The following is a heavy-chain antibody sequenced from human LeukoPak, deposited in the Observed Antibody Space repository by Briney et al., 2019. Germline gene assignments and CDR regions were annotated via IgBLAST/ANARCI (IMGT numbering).Heavy chain of an antibody. D-gene: IGHD5-18*01. Sequence: GGSLRLSCAASGFTFSSYAMHWVRQAPGKGLEWVAVISYDGSNKYYADSVKGRFTISRDNSKNTLYLQMNSLRAEDTAVYYCARATRLRASVTPLGYWGQGTLVTVSS. CDR3: ARATRLRASVTPLGY. V-gene: IGHV3-30-3*01. CDR1: GFTFSSYA. J-gene: IGHJ4*02. CDR2: ISYDGSNK.